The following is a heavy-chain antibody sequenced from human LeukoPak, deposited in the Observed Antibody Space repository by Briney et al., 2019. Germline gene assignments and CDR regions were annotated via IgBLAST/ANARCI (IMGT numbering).Heavy chain of an antibody. CDR2: IYHSGST. Sequence: SETLSLTCAVYGGSFSGYYWSWIRQPPGKGLEWIGYIYHSGSTNYNPSLKSRVTISVDTSRNQFSLKLSSVTATDTAVYYCARHPNYYHGMDVWGQGTTVTVSS. V-gene: IGHV4-59*08. CDR3: ARHPNYYHGMDV. CDR1: GGSFSGYY. J-gene: IGHJ6*02.